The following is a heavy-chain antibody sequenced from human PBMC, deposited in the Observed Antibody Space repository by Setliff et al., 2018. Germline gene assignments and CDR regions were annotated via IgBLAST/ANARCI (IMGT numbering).Heavy chain of an antibody. CDR3: ARGRAGHSGH. CDR2: IYYSGSTS. V-gene: IGHV4-31*03. CDR1: GGSISSGGYY. J-gene: IGHJ4*02. Sequence: PSETLSLTCTVSGGSISSGGYYWSWIRQHPGKGLEWIGYIYYSGSTSYNNPSLKRRVTISVDTSKNQFSLKLSSVTAADTAVYYCARGRAGHSGHWGQGTLVTVSS. D-gene: IGHD6-19*01.